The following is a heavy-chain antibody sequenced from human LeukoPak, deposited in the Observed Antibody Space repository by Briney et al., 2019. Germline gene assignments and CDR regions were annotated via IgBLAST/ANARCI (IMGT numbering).Heavy chain of an antibody. D-gene: IGHD5-12*01. CDR3: ARGRGNSGYDWPYFDF. Sequence: ASVKVSCKASGYAFTNYAIDWVRQAPGQRREWMGWINAGNGKTKYSQKFQGRVTLTRDTSANTAYMELSSLRSEDTAVYYCARGRGNSGYDWPYFDFWGQGTLVTVSS. V-gene: IGHV1-3*01. CDR2: INAGNGKT. J-gene: IGHJ4*02. CDR1: GYAFTNYA.